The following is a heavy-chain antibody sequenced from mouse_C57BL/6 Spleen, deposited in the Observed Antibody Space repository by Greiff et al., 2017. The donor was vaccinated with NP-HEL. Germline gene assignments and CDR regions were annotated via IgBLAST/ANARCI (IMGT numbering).Heavy chain of an antibody. V-gene: IGHV1-15*01. CDR2: IDPETGGT. J-gene: IGHJ1*03. Sequence: VQLQQSGAELVRPGASVTLSCKASGFTFTDYEMHWVKQTPVHGLEWIGAIDPETGGTAYNQKFKGKAILTADKSSSTAYLERRSLTSEDSAVYYWTRKGAMVTNWYFDVWGTGTTVTVSS. CDR3: TRKGAMVTNWYFDV. D-gene: IGHD2-2*01. CDR1: GFTFTDYE.